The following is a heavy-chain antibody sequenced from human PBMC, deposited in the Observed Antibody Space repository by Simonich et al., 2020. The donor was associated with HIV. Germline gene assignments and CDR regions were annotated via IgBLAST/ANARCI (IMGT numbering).Heavy chain of an antibody. CDR2: IYYSGST. D-gene: IGHD3-22*01. CDR3: ARDHYDSSGYYIDY. CDR1: GGPISSYY. Sequence: QVQLQESGPGLVKPSETLSLTCTVSGGPISSYYWSWIRQPPGKGLEWIGYIYYSGSTNYNPTLKSRVTISVGTSKNQFSLKLSSGTAADTAVYYCARDHYDSSGYYIDYWGQGTLVTVSS. J-gene: IGHJ4*02. V-gene: IGHV4-59*01.